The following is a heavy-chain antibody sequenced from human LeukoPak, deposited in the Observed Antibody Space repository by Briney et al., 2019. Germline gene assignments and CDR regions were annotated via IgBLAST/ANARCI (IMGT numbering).Heavy chain of an antibody. CDR1: GGSFSGYY. J-gene: IGHJ4*02. D-gene: IGHD3-22*01. CDR2: INHSGST. Sequence: PSETLSLTCAVYGGSFSGYYWSWIRQPPGKGLEWIGEINHSGSTNYNPSLKSRVTISVDTSKNQFSLKLSSVTAADTAVYYCARGGYYYDSSGYSYYYWGQGTLATVSS. CDR3: ARGGYYYDSSGYSYYY. V-gene: IGHV4-34*01.